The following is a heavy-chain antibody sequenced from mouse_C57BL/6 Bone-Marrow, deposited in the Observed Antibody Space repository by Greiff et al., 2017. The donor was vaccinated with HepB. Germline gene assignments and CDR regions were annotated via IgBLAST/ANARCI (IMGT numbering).Heavy chain of an antibody. J-gene: IGHJ4*01. CDR3: ARSDYYGSDYAMDY. CDR1: GYSITSDY. Sequence: VQLKESGPGLAKPSQTLSLTCSVTGYSITSDYWNWIRKFPGNKLEYMGYISYSGSTNYNPSLKSRISITRDTSKNQYYLQLNTVTTEDTATYYCARSDYYGSDYAMDYWGQGTSVTVSS. V-gene: IGHV3-8*01. D-gene: IGHD1-1*01. CDR2: ISYSGST.